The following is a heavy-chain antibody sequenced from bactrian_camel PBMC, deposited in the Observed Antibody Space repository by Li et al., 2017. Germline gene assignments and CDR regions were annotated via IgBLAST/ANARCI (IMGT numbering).Heavy chain of an antibody. D-gene: IGHD2*01. CDR1: GAPFDSGD. CDR2: IVSGGST. J-gene: IGHJ4*01. Sequence: HVQLVESGGGSVQTGGSLRLSCTTSGAPFDSGDMGWYRQAPGIECKLISTIVSGGSTFYSDSVKGRFTASLDSASNTASLQMNNLRPEDTALYYCAAGWKGGSCDYRYKGQGTQVTVS. V-gene: IGHV3S55*01.